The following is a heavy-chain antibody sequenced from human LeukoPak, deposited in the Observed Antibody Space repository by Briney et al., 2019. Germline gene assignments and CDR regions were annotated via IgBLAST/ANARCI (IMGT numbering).Heavy chain of an antibody. Sequence: GGSLRLSCAASGFTFSSYAMSWVRQAPGKGLEWVSAISGSGGSTYYADSVKGRFTISRDNSKNTLYLQMNSLRAEDTAVYYCARDNRSIAVAAKGSYYYYGMDVWGQGTTVTVSS. CDR1: GFTFSSYA. J-gene: IGHJ6*02. D-gene: IGHD6-19*01. CDR2: ISGSGGST. CDR3: ARDNRSIAVAAKGSYYYYGMDV. V-gene: IGHV3-23*01.